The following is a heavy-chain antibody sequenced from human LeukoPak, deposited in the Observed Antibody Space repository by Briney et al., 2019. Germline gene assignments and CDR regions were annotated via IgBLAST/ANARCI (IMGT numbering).Heavy chain of an antibody. Sequence: GGSLRLSCAASGFTFDDYAMHWVRQAPGKGLEWVSDISWNSGSIGYADSVKGRFTISRDNAKNSLYLQMNSLRAEDTALYYCAKDLGEEAGTTYFDYWGQGTLVTVSS. CDR3: AKDLGEEAGTTYFDY. CDR1: GFTFDDYA. CDR2: ISWNSGSI. J-gene: IGHJ4*02. V-gene: IGHV3-9*01. D-gene: IGHD4-17*01.